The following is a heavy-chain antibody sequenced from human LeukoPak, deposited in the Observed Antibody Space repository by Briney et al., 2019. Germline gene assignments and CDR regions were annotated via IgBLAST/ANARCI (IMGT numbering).Heavy chain of an antibody. Sequence: SETLSLTCAVYGGSFSGYYWSWIRQPPGKGLEWIGEINHSGSTNYNPSLKSRVTISVDTSKNQFSLKLSSVTAADTAVYYCARGGCSGGSCPFDYWGQGTLVTVSS. J-gene: IGHJ4*02. V-gene: IGHV4-34*01. CDR2: INHSGST. D-gene: IGHD2-15*01. CDR1: GGSFSGYY. CDR3: ARGGCSGGSCPFDY.